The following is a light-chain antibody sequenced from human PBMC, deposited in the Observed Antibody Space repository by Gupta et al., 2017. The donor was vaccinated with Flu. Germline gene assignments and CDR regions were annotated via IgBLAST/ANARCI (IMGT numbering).Light chain of an antibody. V-gene: IGKV3-20*01. CDR3: QQYGSSLPLT. CDR2: GAS. Sequence: EIVLTQSPGTLSLSPGERATLSCRASQSVNSNFLAWYQQKPGQAPRLLIYGASSRATGIPDRFSGSGSGTDFTLTISRLEPEDFAVYYCQQYGSSLPLTFGGGTKVEIK. J-gene: IGKJ4*01. CDR1: QSVNSNF.